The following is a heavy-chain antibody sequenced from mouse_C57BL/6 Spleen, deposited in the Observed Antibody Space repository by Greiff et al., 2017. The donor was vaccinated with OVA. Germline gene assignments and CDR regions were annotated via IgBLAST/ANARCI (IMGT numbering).Heavy chain of an antibody. J-gene: IGHJ4*01. D-gene: IGHD2-5*01. CDR1: GYTFTSYW. CDR3: EREWGDYSNYDAMDY. CDR2: INPSTGGT. Sequence: QVQLQQPGTELVKPGASVTLSCKASGYTFTSYWMHWVKQRPGQGLEWIGNINPSTGGTNYNEKFKSKATLTVDKSSSTAYMQLSSLTSEDSAVYYCEREWGDYSNYDAMDYWGQGTSVTVAS. V-gene: IGHV1-53*01.